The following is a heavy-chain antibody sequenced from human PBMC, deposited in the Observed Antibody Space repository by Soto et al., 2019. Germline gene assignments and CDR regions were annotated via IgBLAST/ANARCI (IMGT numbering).Heavy chain of an antibody. CDR2: MNPNSGNT. J-gene: IGHJ5*02. CDR3: AREGIEWFPASHYNWFDP. V-gene: IGHV1-8*01. D-gene: IGHD3-3*01. CDR1: GFTFTSYD. Sequence: ASVKVSCKASGFTFTSYDINWVRQATGQGLEWMGWMNPNSGNTGYAQKFQGRVTMTRNTSISTAYMELSSLRSEDTAVYYCAREGIEWFPASHYNWFDPWGQGTLVTVSS.